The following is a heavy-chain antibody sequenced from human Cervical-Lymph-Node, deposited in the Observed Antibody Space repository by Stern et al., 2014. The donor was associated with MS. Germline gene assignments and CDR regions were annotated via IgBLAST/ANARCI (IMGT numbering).Heavy chain of an antibody. CDR3: ASHRGGGFYLDY. V-gene: IGHV3-33*01. D-gene: IGHD3-16*01. Sequence: QVQLGQSGGGVVQPGRSLRLSCAASSFSDYGMHWVRQAPGKGLEWVALIWYDGSTEYYADSVKGRFAISRDSSKSTLYLQMNSLRVEDTAVYFCASHRGGGFYLDYWGQGTLVTVSS. CDR2: IWYDGSTE. J-gene: IGHJ4*02. CDR1: SFSDYG.